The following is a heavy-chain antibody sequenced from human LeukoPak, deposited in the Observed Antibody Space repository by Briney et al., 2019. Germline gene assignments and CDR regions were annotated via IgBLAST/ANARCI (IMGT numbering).Heavy chain of an antibody. CDR2: ISWNTGSI. Sequence: GGSLKLSCAASGFTFDDYAMHWVRQAPGKGLGWVSGISWNTGSIGHADSVKGRFTISRDNARNSPYLQMNSLRAEDTALYYCAKDKARYGDYFTSNGFDIWGQGTMVTVSS. CDR3: AKDKARYGDYFTSNGFDI. D-gene: IGHD4-17*01. CDR1: GFTFDDYA. V-gene: IGHV3-9*01. J-gene: IGHJ3*02.